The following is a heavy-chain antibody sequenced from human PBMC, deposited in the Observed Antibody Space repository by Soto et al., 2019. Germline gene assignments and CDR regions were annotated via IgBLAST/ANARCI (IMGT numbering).Heavy chain of an antibody. J-gene: IGHJ4*02. CDR1: GGSISSSSYY. Sequence: SETLSLTCTVSGGSISSSSYYWGWIRQPPGKGLEWIGSIYYSGSTYYNPSLKSRVTISVDTSKNQFSLKLSSVTAADTAVYYCARQAAAGTGGFDYWGQGTLVTVSS. V-gene: IGHV4-39*01. D-gene: IGHD6-13*01. CDR3: ARQAAAGTGGFDY. CDR2: IYYSGST.